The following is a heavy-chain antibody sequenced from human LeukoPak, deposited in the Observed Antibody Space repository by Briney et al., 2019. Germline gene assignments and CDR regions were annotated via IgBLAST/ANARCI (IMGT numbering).Heavy chain of an antibody. D-gene: IGHD4-17*01. Sequence: GGSLRLSCAASGFTFSSYSMNWVRQAPGKGLEWVSSISSSSSYIYYADSAKGRFTISRDNAKNSLYLQMNSLRAEDTAVYYCARDRAVTTSAFDIWGQGTMVTVSS. CDR1: GFTFSSYS. CDR3: ARDRAVTTSAFDI. J-gene: IGHJ3*02. CDR2: ISSSSSYI. V-gene: IGHV3-21*01.